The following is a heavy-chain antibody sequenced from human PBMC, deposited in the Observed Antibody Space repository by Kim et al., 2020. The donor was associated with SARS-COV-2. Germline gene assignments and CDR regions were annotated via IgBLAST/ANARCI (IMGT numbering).Heavy chain of an antibody. Sequence: SETLSLTCTLPDGSIRSSSYYWRWIRQPPDTGLEWIGSIHYSGSTYYNPSLKNRVTISVDTSKNQISLKLSSVTAADTAVYYCRLSSGYYQQAPEEAFDIWGQGTMVTVSS. CDR2: IHYSGST. V-gene: IGHV4-39*01. D-gene: IGHD3-22*01. CDR1: DGSIRSSSYY. J-gene: IGHJ3*02. CDR3: RLSSGYYQQAPEEAFDI.